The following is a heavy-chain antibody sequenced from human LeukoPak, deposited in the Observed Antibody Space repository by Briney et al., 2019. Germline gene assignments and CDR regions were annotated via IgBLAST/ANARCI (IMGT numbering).Heavy chain of an antibody. D-gene: IGHD3-3*01. J-gene: IGHJ4*02. V-gene: IGHV3-23*01. CDR3: AKTPKADYDFWSGPTYFDY. Sequence: AGGSLRLSCAASGFTFSSYWMTWVRQAPGKGLEWVSAISGSGGSTYYADSVKGRFTISRDNSKNTLYLQMNSLRAEDTAVYYCAKTPKADYDFWSGPTYFDYWGQGTLVTVSS. CDR1: GFTFSSYW. CDR2: ISGSGGST.